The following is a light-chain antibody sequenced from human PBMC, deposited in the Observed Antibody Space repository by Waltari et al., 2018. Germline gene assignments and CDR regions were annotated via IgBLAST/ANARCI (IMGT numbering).Light chain of an antibody. CDR3: RSYIDSSTLEL. V-gene: IGLV2-14*01. Sequence: YQKARDKAPRLVCYELFYRPSGVSGRFPGSKSCNTASLTIFGLQVEDESKYYCRSYIDSSTLELFGGGTSLTVL. J-gene: IGLJ2*01. CDR2: ELF.